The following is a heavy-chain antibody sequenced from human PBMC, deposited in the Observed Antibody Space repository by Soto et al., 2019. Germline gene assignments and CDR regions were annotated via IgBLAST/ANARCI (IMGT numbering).Heavy chain of an antibody. D-gene: IGHD1-26*01. CDR1: GFTFSSFP. J-gene: IGHJ6*04. V-gene: IGHV3-23*01. Sequence: EVQLLESGGGLVQPGGSLRLSCAASGFTFSSFPMSWVRQPPGKGLEWVSTISTSGANTHYADSVKGRLTISRDNSKNTLYLQLNSLGAADTALYFCAKGLWRAETLDPFHVCGNGTTVIVSS. CDR2: ISTSGANT. CDR3: AKGLWRAETLDPFHV.